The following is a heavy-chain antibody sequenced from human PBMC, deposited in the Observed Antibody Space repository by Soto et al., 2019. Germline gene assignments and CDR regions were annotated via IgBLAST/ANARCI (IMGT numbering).Heavy chain of an antibody. CDR2: IYPGDSRP. CDR1: APTFPTYL. D-gene: IGHD4-17*01. V-gene: IGHV5-51*01. J-gene: IGHJ3*01. CDR3: RWVLDYGGNLDNFDF. Sequence: GESQTIPCADSAPTFPTYLIAWFRHMPGKPLEWMGIIYPGDSRPTYSPSFQGHVIISADKSISTDYLQWSIMKASYTAMYYCRWVLDYGGNLDNFDFWGRGSMV.